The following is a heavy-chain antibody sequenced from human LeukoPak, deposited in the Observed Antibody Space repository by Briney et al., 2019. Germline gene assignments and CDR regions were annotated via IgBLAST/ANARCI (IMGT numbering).Heavy chain of an antibody. CDR3: AKGDVIGTKEVLEMIAY. D-gene: IGHD5-24*01. V-gene: IGHV3-23*01. CDR2: ISGSGEST. Sequence: GGSLRLSCAASGFTFNTYAMNWVRQAPGKGLEWVSGISGSGESTYYADSVKGRFTISRDNSKNTLFLQMSSLRAEDTAVYYCAKGDVIGTKEVLEMIAYWGQGTLVTVSS. J-gene: IGHJ4*02. CDR1: GFTFNTYA.